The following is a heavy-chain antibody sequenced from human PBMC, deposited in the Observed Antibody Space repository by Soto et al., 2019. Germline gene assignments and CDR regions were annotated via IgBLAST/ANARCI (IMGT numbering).Heavy chain of an antibody. D-gene: IGHD2-2*02. CDR3: ARGLGYCSSTSCYIWFDY. V-gene: IGHV3-23*01. CDR2: ISGSGGST. J-gene: IGHJ4*02. CDR1: GVKCSTYS. Sequence: GGSLRFSCAASGVKCSTYSMSWVRQDPGKGLEWVSAISGSGGSTYYADSVKGRFTISRDNSKNTLFLQMNSLRAEDTAVHYCARGLGYCSSTSCYIWFDYWGQGTLVTVS.